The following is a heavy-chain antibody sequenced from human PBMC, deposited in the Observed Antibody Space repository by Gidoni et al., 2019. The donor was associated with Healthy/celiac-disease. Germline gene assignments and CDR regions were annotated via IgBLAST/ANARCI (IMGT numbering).Heavy chain of an antibody. D-gene: IGHD7-27*01. V-gene: IGHV3-7*03. Sequence: SCAASGFTFSSYWMSWVRQAPGKGLEWVANIKQDGSEKYYVDSVKGRFTISRDNAKNSLYLQMNSLRAEDTAVYYCASEKSVRGSWGYWYFDLWGRGTLVTVSS. CDR3: ASEKSVRGSWGYWYFDL. CDR1: GFTFSSYW. CDR2: IKQDGSEK. J-gene: IGHJ2*01.